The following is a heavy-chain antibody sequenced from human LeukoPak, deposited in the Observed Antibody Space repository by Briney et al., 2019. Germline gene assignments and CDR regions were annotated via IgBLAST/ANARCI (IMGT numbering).Heavy chain of an antibody. CDR2: VYYSGTT. Sequence: SQTLSLTCAISGDSVSSNSAVWSWIRQPPGKGLEWIGYVYYSGTTNYNPSLKSRVTVSVDTSKNQFSLKLSSVTAADTAVYYCARDLRYDSSGWAFDYWGQGILVTVSS. CDR3: ARDLRYDSSGWAFDY. V-gene: IGHV4-61*01. CDR1: GDSVSSNSAV. J-gene: IGHJ4*02. D-gene: IGHD3-22*01.